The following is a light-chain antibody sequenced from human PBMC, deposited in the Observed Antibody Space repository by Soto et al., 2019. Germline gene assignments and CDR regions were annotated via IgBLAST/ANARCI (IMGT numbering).Light chain of an antibody. CDR3: SSYTSSSTYV. V-gene: IGLV2-14*01. CDR1: SSDVGGYNY. CDR2: DVS. Sequence: QSVLTQPASVSGSPGQSITISCTGTSSDVGGYNYVSWHQQHPGKAPKLMIYDVSNRPSGVSNRFSGSKSGNTASLPISGLQAEDAADYYCSSYTSSSTYVFGTRTKVNVL. J-gene: IGLJ1*01.